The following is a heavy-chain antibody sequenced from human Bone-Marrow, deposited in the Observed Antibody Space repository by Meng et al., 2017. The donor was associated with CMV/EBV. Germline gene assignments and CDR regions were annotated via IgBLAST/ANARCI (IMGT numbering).Heavy chain of an antibody. Sequence: GGSLRLSCTASGFTFGDYAMSWVRQAPGKGLEWVGFIRSKAYGGTTEYAASVKGRFTISRDDSKSIAYLQMNSLKTEDTAVYYSTRVGGSFDYWGQGTLVTVSS. V-gene: IGHV3-49*04. CDR1: GFTFGDYA. CDR2: IRSKAYGGTT. J-gene: IGHJ4*02. CDR3: TRVGGSFDY. D-gene: IGHD3-10*01.